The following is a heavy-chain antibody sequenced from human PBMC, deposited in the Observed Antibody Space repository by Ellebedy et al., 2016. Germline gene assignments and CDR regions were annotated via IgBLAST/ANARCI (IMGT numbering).Heavy chain of an antibody. CDR1: GFTFSNYG. D-gene: IGHD4-17*01. V-gene: IGHV3-33*06. J-gene: IGHJ4*02. CDR2: IWYDGSNK. CDR3: AKDRDDAGDYVFDS. Sequence: GGSLRLXXAASGFTFSNYGMHWVRQPPGKGLEWVAVIWYDGSNKYYEASVKGRFTISRDNPKNTLYLQMSSLRVEDTAVYYCAKDRDDAGDYVFDSWGQGTLVTVSS.